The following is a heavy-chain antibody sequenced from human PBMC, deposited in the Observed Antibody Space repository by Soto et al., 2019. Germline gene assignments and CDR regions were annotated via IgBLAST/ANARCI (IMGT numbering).Heavy chain of an antibody. CDR1: GGTFSTNS. D-gene: IGHD3-16*01. Sequence: QVQLVQSGAEVKKPGSSVKVSCKASGGTFSTNSINWVRQAPGQGLEWMGVIIPIFDTVNYAQKFQDRVTLTADESTSTAYMELSSLISEDTAVYYCASEWGKGAKYYFESWGQGTLVTVSS. V-gene: IGHV1-69*01. CDR2: IIPIFDTV. J-gene: IGHJ4*02. CDR3: ASEWGKGAKYYFES.